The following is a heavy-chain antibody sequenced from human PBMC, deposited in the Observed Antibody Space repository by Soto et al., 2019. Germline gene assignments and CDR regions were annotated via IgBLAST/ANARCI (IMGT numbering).Heavy chain of an antibody. V-gene: IGHV1-18*01. CDR3: AREGSYGWYDC. Sequence: QVQLVQSGAEVRKPGASVKVSCKASGYTFSRHGIIWVRQAPGQGLEWMGWISGYNGNAKYAQRFQGRVTMTTDTSTSTVYMDLRSLGSDDSAVYYCAREGSYGWYDCWGQGTLVTVSS. D-gene: IGHD2-15*01. CDR2: ISGYNGNA. CDR1: GYTFSRHG. J-gene: IGHJ5*01.